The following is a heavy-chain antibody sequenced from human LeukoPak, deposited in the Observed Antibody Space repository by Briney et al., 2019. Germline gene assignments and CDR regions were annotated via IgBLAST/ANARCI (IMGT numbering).Heavy chain of an antibody. Sequence: SETLSLTCTVSGGSISSGGYYWSWIRQHPGKGLEWIGYIYYSGSTYYNPSLKSRVTISVDTSKNQFSLKLSSVTAADTAVYYCASTSGVTMVRGVSFDYWGQGTLVTVSS. D-gene: IGHD3-10*01. CDR2: IYYSGST. V-gene: IGHV4-31*03. J-gene: IGHJ4*02. CDR1: GGSISSGGYY. CDR3: ASTSGVTMVRGVSFDY.